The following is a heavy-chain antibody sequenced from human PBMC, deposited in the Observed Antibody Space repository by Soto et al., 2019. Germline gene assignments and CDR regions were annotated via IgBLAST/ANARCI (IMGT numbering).Heavy chain of an antibody. Sequence: EVQLLESGGGLEQPGGSLRLSCAASGFTFSSYAMSWVRQAPGKGLDWVSTISTSGDYTYYADSVKGRFTISRDNSKTTLYLQMNSLRDEDTAIYYCAKYACSGGSCYRSFDYWGQGTLVTVSS. CDR2: ISTSGDYT. V-gene: IGHV3-23*01. D-gene: IGHD2-15*01. J-gene: IGHJ4*02. CDR3: AKYACSGGSCYRSFDY. CDR1: GFTFSSYA.